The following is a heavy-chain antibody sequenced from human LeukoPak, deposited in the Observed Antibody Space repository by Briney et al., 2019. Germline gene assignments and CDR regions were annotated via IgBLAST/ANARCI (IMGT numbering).Heavy chain of an antibody. V-gene: IGHV3-53*01. Sequence: PGGSLRLSCAASGFTVSSNYMSWLRQAPGKGLEWVSVIYSGGTTYYADSVKGRFTISRDNSKNTLYLQMNSLRAEDTAVYYCARDSYYGSGSYYRYTFDYWGQGTLVTVSS. CDR2: IYSGGTT. CDR3: ARDSYYGSGSYYRYTFDY. D-gene: IGHD3-10*01. CDR1: GFTVSSNY. J-gene: IGHJ4*02.